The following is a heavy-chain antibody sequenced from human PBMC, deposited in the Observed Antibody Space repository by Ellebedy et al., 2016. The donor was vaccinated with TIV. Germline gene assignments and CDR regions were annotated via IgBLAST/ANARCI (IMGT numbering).Heavy chain of an antibody. CDR2: ISGSGGGT. D-gene: IGHD3-10*01. CDR1: GFTFSTYA. Sequence: GESLKISCAASGFTFSTYAMSWVRQAPGRGMEWVSTISGSGGGTYSTDSVKGRVTISRDNSKNTLYRQMNSLRAGDTAIYYCARLRYFGSGSYSDYWGQGTLVTVSS. J-gene: IGHJ4*02. V-gene: IGHV3-23*01. CDR3: ARLRYFGSGSYSDY.